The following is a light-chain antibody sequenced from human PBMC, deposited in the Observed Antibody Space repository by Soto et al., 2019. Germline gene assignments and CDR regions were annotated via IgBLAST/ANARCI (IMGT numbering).Light chain of an antibody. V-gene: IGLV1-40*01. CDR3: QSYDSSLRGV. J-gene: IGLJ1*01. Sequence: QSVLTQPPSVSGAPGQRVTISCTGSSSNIGAGYDVHWYQQLPGTAPNLLIYGNSNRPSGVPDRFSGSKSGTSASLAITGLQAEDEADYYCQSYDSSLRGVFGTGTKLTVL. CDR1: SSNIGAGYD. CDR2: GNS.